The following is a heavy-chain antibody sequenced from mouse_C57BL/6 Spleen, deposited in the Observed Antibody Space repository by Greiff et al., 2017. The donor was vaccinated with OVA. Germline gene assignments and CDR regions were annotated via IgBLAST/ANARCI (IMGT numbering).Heavy chain of an antibody. D-gene: IGHD6-1*01. V-gene: IGHV1-80*01. Sequence: VQLQQSGAELVKPGASVKISCKASGYAFSSYWMNWVKQRPGKGLEWIGQIYPGDGDTNYNGKFKGKATLTADKSSSTAYMQLSSLTSEDSAVYFCARRGGSSAYFDVWGTGTTVTVSS. J-gene: IGHJ1*03. CDR3: ARRGGSSAYFDV. CDR2: IYPGDGDT. CDR1: GYAFSSYW.